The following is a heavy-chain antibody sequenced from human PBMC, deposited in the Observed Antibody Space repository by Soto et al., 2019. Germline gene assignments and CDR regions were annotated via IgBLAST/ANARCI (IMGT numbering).Heavy chain of an antibody. D-gene: IGHD3-10*01. CDR1: GFTFDDYT. CDR3: AKGRGYGSGSYIGY. V-gene: IGHV3-43*01. CDR2: ISWDGGST. J-gene: IGHJ4*02. Sequence: GGSLRLSCAASGFTFDDYTMHWVRQAPGKGLEWVSLISWDGGSTYYADSVKGRFTISRGNSKNSLYLQMNSLRTEDTALYYCAKGRGYGSGSYIGYWGQGTLVTVSS.